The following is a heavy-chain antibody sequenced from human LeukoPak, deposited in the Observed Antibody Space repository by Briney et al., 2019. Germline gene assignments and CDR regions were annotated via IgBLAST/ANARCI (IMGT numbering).Heavy chain of an antibody. CDR3: GRVSWDWANYPFDV. D-gene: IGHD3/OR15-3a*01. V-gene: IGHV3-33*01. J-gene: IGHJ3*01. CDR1: GFTFSSYG. Sequence: GGSLRLSCAASGFTFSSYGMHWVRQAPGKGLEWVAVIWYDGSNKYYADSVKGRFTISRDNSKNTLYLQMNSLRAEDTAVYYCGRVSWDWANYPFDVWGQGTKVTVSS. CDR2: IWYDGSNK.